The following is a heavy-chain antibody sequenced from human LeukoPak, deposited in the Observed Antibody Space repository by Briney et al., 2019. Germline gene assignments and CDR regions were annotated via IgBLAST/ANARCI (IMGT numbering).Heavy chain of an antibody. CDR1: GFTFSSYW. CDR2: IKQDASDK. Sequence: GGSLRLSCAPSGFTFSSYWMTWVRQAPGKGLEWVANIKQDASDKYYVDSVKGRFTISRDNAKNSLYLQMNSLRAEDTAVYYCVRASSVCDYWGQGTLVSV. CDR3: VRASSVCDY. V-gene: IGHV3-7*01. J-gene: IGHJ4*02. D-gene: IGHD5/OR15-5a*01.